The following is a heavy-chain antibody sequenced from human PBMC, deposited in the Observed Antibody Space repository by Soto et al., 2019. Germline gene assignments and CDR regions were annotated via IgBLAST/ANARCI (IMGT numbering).Heavy chain of an antibody. Sequence: GASVKVSCKASGYTFTYFGLNWVRQAPGQGLEWMGWISAFSAKTNYAQKVQGRVTMTTDTSTSTAYMELRSLRSDDTAVYYCARRGGDVGRYFDYWGQGTLVTVSS. J-gene: IGHJ4*02. D-gene: IGHD2-21*02. V-gene: IGHV1-18*01. CDR3: ARRGGDVGRYFDY. CDR1: GYTFTYFG. CDR2: ISAFSAKT.